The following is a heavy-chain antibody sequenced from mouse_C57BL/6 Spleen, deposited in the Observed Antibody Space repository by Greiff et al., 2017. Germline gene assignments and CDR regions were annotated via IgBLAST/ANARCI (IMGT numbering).Heavy chain of an antibody. D-gene: IGHD2-2*01. J-gene: IGHJ2*01. Sequence: VQLKESGAELVRPGASVKLSCTASGFNIKDYYMHWVKQRPEQGLEWIGRIDPEDGDTEYAPKFQGKATMTADTSSNTAYLQLSSLTSEDTAVYYCTTGGYQTFYYFDYWGQGTTLTVSS. CDR3: TTGGYQTFYYFDY. V-gene: IGHV14-1*01. CDR2: IDPEDGDT. CDR1: GFNIKDYY.